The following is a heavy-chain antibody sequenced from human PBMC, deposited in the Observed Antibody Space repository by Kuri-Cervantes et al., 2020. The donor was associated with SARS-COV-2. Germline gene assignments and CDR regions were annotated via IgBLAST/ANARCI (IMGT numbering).Heavy chain of an antibody. CDR3: AKDGISGVAGLLPYYFDY. CDR2: ISSSSSYI. Sequence: GESLKISCAASGFTFSSYSMNWVRQAPGKGLEWVSSISSSSSYIYYADSVKGRFTISRDNAKNSLYLQMNSLRAEDTAVYYCAKDGISGVAGLLPYYFDYWGQGTLVTVSS. D-gene: IGHD1-14*01. V-gene: IGHV3-21*01. CDR1: GFTFSSYS. J-gene: IGHJ4*02.